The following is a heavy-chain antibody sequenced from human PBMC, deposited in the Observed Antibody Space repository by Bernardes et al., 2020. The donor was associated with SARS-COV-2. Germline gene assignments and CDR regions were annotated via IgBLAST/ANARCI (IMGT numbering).Heavy chain of an antibody. D-gene: IGHD2-21*02. CDR3: VRDKTDGVLAFDY. CDR1: GFTFSTYW. V-gene: IGHV3-74*01. J-gene: IGHJ4*02. Sequence: GGSLRLSCAASGFTFSTYWTHWVRQVPGAAPVWVSRINPGGRFTIYTDSAKGRFTISRDNAKNTLYLQMNSLRPEDTAIYYCVRDKTDGVLAFDYWGQGTLVTVSS. CDR2: INPGGRFT.